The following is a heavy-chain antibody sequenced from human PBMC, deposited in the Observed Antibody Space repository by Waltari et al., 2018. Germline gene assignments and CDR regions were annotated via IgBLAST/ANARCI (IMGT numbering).Heavy chain of an antibody. Sequence: EVQLVESGGGLVQPGRSLRLSCAASGFTFDDYAMHWVRQAPGKGLEWVSGISWNSGSIGYADSVKGRFTISRDNAKNSLYLQMNSLRAEDTALYYCAKDMRGWLHVFGYFDYWGQGTLVTVSS. J-gene: IGHJ4*02. V-gene: IGHV3-9*01. CDR3: AKDMRGWLHVFGYFDY. CDR1: GFTFDDYA. CDR2: ISWNSGSI. D-gene: IGHD5-12*01.